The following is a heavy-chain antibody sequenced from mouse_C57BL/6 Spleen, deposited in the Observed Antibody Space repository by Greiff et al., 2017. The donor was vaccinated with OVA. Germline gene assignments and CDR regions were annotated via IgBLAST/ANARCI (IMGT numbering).Heavy chain of an antibody. CDR2: IDPSDSET. CDR1: GYTFTSYW. V-gene: IGHV1-52*01. CDR3: AREGLLRHGNAMDY. D-gene: IGHD1-1*01. Sequence: VQLQQPGAELVRPGSSVKLSCKASGYTFTSYWMHWVKQRPIQGLEWIGNIDPSDSETHYNQKFKDKATLTVDKSSSTAYMQLSSLTSEDSAVYYCAREGLLRHGNAMDYWGQGTSVTVSS. J-gene: IGHJ4*01.